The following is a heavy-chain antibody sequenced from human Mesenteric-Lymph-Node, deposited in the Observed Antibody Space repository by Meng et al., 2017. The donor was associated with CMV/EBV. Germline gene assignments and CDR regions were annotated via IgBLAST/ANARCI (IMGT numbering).Heavy chain of an antibody. CDR2: ISYEGSDE. V-gene: IGHV3-30*04. J-gene: IGHJ6*02. Sequence: GESLKISCEASGFTFSSYAMSWVRQAPGKGLEWVALISYEGSDEYYADSVRGRFTVSRDNSKNTLFLQMNNLRAADTAVYYCARARGDYYYYAMDVWGQGTTVTVSS. CDR1: GFTFSSYA. CDR3: ARARGDYYYYAMDV.